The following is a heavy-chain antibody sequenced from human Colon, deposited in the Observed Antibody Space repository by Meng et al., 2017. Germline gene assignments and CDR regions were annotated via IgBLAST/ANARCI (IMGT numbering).Heavy chain of an antibody. D-gene: IGHD1-14*01. J-gene: IGHJ4*02. V-gene: IGHV1-18*01. Sequence: QVHLGESGAGVKKPWASVKVSSKASGNTFTTYGIRWVRQAPGQGLEWMGWINPYNGNTNYPQKLQGRVTMTTDTSTSTAYMELRSLRSDDTAVYYCARFNHRAPDYWGQGTLVTVSS. CDR3: ARFNHRAPDY. CDR2: INPYNGNT. CDR1: GNTFTTYG.